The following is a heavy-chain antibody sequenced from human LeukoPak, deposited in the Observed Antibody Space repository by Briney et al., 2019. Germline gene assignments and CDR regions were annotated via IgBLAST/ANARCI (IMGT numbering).Heavy chain of an antibody. CDR1: GYTFTGYY. Sequence: ASVKVSCKASGYTFTGYYMHWVRQAPGQGLEWMGWINPNSGGTNYAQKFQGRVTMTRDTSISTAYMELSRLRSDDTAVYYCARGRPTFFGVVKTYYFDYWGQGTLVTVSS. J-gene: IGHJ4*02. CDR2: INPNSGGT. V-gene: IGHV1-2*02. D-gene: IGHD3-3*01. CDR3: ARGRPTFFGVVKTYYFDY.